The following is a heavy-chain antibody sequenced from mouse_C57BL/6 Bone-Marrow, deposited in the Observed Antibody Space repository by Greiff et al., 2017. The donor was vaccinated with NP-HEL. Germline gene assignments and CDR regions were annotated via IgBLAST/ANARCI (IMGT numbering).Heavy chain of an antibody. Sequence: EVKLMESGGGLVQPKGSLKLSCAASGFSFNTYAMNWVRQAPGKGLEWVARIRSKSNNYATYYADSVKDRFTISRDDSESMLYLQMNNLKTEDTAMYYCVRPYGNYPYYYAMDYWGQGTSVTVSS. CDR3: VRPYGNYPYYYAMDY. D-gene: IGHD2-1*01. V-gene: IGHV10-1*01. J-gene: IGHJ4*01. CDR1: GFSFNTYA. CDR2: IRSKSNNYAT.